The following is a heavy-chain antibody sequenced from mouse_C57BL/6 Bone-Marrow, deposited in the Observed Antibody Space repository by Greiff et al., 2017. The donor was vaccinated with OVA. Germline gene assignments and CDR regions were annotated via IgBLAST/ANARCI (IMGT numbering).Heavy chain of an antibody. V-gene: IGHV1-19*01. CDR1: GYTFTDDY. J-gene: IGHJ2*01. CDR3: AKVGY. CDR2: INPYNGGT. Sequence: EVQLVESGPVLVKPGASVKMSCKASGYTFTDDYMNRVKQIHGKSIEWIGVINPYNGGTSYNQKFKGKATLTVDKSTSTAYMVFNSLTSEDSAVYYCAKVGYWGQGTTLTVSS.